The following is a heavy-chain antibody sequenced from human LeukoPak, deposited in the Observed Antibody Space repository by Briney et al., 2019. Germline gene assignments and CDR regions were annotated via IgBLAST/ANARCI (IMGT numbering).Heavy chain of an antibody. D-gene: IGHD5-24*01. V-gene: IGHV4-59*01. CDR2: IYYSGST. J-gene: IGHJ6*03. Sequence: PSETLSLTCTVSGGSISSYYWSWIRQPPGKGLEGIGYIYYSGSTIYNPSLKSRVTISVDTSKNQFTLKLSSVTAADTAVYYCARDRGNGRRDGYNHYYYYYMDVWGKGTTVTVSS. CDR1: GGSISSYY. CDR3: ARDRGNGRRDGYNHYYYYYMDV.